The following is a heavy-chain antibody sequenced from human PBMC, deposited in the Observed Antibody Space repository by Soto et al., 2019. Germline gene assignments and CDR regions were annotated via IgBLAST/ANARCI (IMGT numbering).Heavy chain of an antibody. D-gene: IGHD6-6*01. CDR3: ARGLKYSGSSFDY. V-gene: IGHV1-18*01. Sequence: QVQLVQPGAEVKKPGASVKVSCTASGYTVTRYGISWVRQAPGQGLEWMGWNSAYNGNTNYAQMLQGRVTMTTDTSTRTAYMELRSLISDDTDVYYCARGLKYSGSSFDYWGQGTLVTVSS. CDR1: GYTVTRYG. J-gene: IGHJ4*02. CDR2: NSAYNGNT.